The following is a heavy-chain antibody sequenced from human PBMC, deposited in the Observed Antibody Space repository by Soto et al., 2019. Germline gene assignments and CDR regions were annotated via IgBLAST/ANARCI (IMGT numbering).Heavy chain of an antibody. V-gene: IGHV1-69*13. CDR3: ATSEGRDGYSFDY. CDR1: GVTFNRQD. D-gene: IGHD5-12*01. Sequence: SVKVSCKASGVTFNRQDMRWVRQAPGQVLEWMGGIIPMFGTPHYAEKFQDRVTITADESTVTAYLELSSLKSEDTVVYYCATSEGRDGYSFDYWGPGTLVTVSS. CDR2: IIPMFGTP. J-gene: IGHJ4*02.